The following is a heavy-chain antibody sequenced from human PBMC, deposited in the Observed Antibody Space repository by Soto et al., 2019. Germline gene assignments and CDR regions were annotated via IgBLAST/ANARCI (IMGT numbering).Heavy chain of an antibody. CDR2: IYYSGST. CDR1: GGSISSSSYY. V-gene: IGHV4-39*01. CDR3: ARHAVHSSGHTDY. Sequence: SETLSLTCTVSGGSISSSSYYWGWIRQPPGKGLEWIGSIYYSGSTYYNPSLKSRVTISVDTSKNQFSLKLSSVTAADTAVYYGARHAVHSSGHTDYWGQGTLGTGSS. J-gene: IGHJ4*02. D-gene: IGHD6-19*01.